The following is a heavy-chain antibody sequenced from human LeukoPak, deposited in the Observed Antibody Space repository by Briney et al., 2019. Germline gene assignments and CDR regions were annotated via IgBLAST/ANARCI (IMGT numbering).Heavy chain of an antibody. Sequence: ASVKVSCKASGYTFTGYYMHWVRQAPGQGLEWMGWINPNSGGTNYAQKFQGRVTMTRDTSISTAYMELSRLRSDDTAVYYCARAPNYDFWSGHGPWGYYYYMDVWGKGTTFTVSS. V-gene: IGHV1-2*02. CDR3: ARAPNYDFWSGHGPWGYYYYMDV. CDR1: GYTFTGYY. CDR2: INPNSGGT. J-gene: IGHJ6*03. D-gene: IGHD3-3*01.